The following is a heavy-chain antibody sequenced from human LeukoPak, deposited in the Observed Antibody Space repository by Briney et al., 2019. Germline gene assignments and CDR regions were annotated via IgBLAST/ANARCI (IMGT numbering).Heavy chain of an antibody. J-gene: IGHJ3*02. D-gene: IGHD3-10*01. Sequence: GGSLRLSCAASGFTFSSYWMSWVRQAPGKGLEWVASINEDGSDKYSVDSVRGRFTISRDNAKNSLYLQMNSLSAEDTALYYCAKDVVIRGAKWDGFDIWGQGTMVTVSS. CDR3: AKDVVIRGAKWDGFDI. V-gene: IGHV3-7*03. CDR1: GFTFSSYW. CDR2: INEDGSDK.